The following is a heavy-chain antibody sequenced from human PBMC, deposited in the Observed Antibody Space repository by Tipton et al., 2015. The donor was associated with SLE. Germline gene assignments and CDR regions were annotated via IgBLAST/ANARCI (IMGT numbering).Heavy chain of an antibody. Sequence: TLSLTCTVSGGSIINYYWSWIRQPPGMGLEWIGYIYYSGSTNYNPSLESRVTISVDTSKNQFSLKLSSLTAADTAVYYCARAPSGEIVVGGPDYWGQGTLVTVSS. CDR2: IYYSGST. V-gene: IGHV4-59*01. CDR1: GGSIINYY. CDR3: ARAPSGEIVVGGPDY. D-gene: IGHD3-22*01. J-gene: IGHJ4*02.